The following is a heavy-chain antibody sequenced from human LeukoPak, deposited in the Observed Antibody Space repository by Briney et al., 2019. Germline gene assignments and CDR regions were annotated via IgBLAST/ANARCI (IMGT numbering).Heavy chain of an antibody. V-gene: IGHV3-15*01. J-gene: IGHJ1*01. Sequence: GGSLRLSCAVSGFTFSTAWMSWVRQAPGKGLERVGRIKSKNHGGTTDYAAPVKGRFTISRDDSQNTLYLQMNSLKTEDTAMYYCTTGSSGIWGRGTLVTVSS. D-gene: IGHD6-19*01. CDR2: IKSKNHGGTT. CDR1: GFTFSTAW. CDR3: TTGSSGI.